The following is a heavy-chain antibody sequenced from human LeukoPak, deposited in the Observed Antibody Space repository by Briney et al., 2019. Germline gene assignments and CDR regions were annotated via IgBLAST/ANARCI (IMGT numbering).Heavy chain of an antibody. CDR3: VRHLSDITSCPNY. CDR2: IYPGDSDT. Sequence: NRGESLKISCKGSGYSFTTYWIGWVRQMPGKGLEWRGIIYPGDSDTRYSPSFQGQVTISDDKSISTAYLQWSSLKASDTAIYYCVRHLSDITSCPNYWGPGTLITVAS. CDR1: GYSFTTYW. J-gene: IGHJ4*02. V-gene: IGHV5-51*01. D-gene: IGHD2-2*01.